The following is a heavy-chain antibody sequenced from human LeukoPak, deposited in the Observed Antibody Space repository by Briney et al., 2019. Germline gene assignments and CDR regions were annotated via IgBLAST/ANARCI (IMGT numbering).Heavy chain of an antibody. V-gene: IGHV4-31*03. CDR2: IHPSGTL. CDR1: GASFSSGDQY. D-gene: IGHD3-22*01. CDR3: SRGLDSRKLGY. Sequence: SQTLSLTCTVSGASFSSGDQYWNWIRQSPGKGLEWIGSIHPSGTLYNDPSLESRVTMSMDTSKNQFSLNLNSVTAADTAVYFCSRGLDSRKLGYWGQGTLVTVSS. J-gene: IGHJ4*02.